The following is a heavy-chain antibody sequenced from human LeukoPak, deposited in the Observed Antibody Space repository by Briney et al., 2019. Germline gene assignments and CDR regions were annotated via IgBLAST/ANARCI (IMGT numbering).Heavy chain of an antibody. CDR3: AKTGSIAVSLGY. J-gene: IGHJ4*02. CDR1: GFTFSSYG. CDR2: ISYDGSNK. Sequence: GRSLRLSYAASGFTFSSYGMHWVRQAPGKGLEWVAVISYDGSNKYYADSVKGRFTISRDNSKNTLYLQMNSLRAEDTAVYYCAKTGSIAVSLGYWGQGTLVTVSS. V-gene: IGHV3-30*18. D-gene: IGHD6-19*01.